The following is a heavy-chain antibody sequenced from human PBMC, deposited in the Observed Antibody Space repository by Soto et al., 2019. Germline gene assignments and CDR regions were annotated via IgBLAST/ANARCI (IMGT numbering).Heavy chain of an antibody. CDR3: ASARHRYGMDV. CDR2: ISSSSSYI. Sequence: EVQLVESGGGLVKPGGSLRLSCAASGFTFSSYSMNWVRQAPGKGLEWVSSISSSSSYIYYADSVKGRFTISRDNAKNSLYLKMNSLRAEDTAVYYCASARHRYGMDVWGQGTTVTVSS. CDR1: GFTFSSYS. V-gene: IGHV3-21*01. J-gene: IGHJ6*02.